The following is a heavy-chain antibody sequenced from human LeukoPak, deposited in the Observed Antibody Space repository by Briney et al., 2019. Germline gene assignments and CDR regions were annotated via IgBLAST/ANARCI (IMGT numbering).Heavy chain of an antibody. CDR1: AFTFSSYW. CDR3: ARDRYSSAWYEE. J-gene: IGHJ4*02. V-gene: IGHV3-74*01. Sequence: GGSLRLTCTASAFTFSSYWMHWVRQAPGKGLVWVSHINSGGSSTSYADSVKGRFTISRDNAKNTLYLQMNSLRAEDTAVYYCARDRYSSAWYEEWGQGTLVTVSS. D-gene: IGHD6-19*01. CDR2: INSGGSST.